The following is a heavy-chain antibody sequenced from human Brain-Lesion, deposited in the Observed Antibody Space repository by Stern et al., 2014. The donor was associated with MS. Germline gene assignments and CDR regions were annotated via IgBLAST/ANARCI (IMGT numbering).Heavy chain of an antibody. CDR3: ARGAGVFDS. Sequence: QVQLQESGPGLVKPSATLSLTCTVSGGSIGSSSYYWGWIRQPPGKGLEWIGNIFYTGSTFYDPSLKSRLTIPVAPSHNHFPLRLNSVPAADTAVYYCARGAGVFDSWGQGTLVTVSP. V-gene: IGHV4-39*02. D-gene: IGHD6-19*01. CDR1: GGSIGSSSYY. CDR2: IFYTGST. J-gene: IGHJ4*02.